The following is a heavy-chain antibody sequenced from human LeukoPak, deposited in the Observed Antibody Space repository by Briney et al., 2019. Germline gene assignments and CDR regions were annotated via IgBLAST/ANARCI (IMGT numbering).Heavy chain of an antibody. CDR2: MNPGTANT. J-gene: IGHJ4*02. CDR1: GYTFTYND. V-gene: IGHV1-8*01. Sequence: GASVKVSCKASGYTFTYNDINWVRQATGQGLEWMGWMNPGTANTGYSQKFQGRLAMTADTSINTAYMELSGLTSEDTAVYYCARGRAAADWDQGTLVTVSS. CDR3: ARGRAAAD. D-gene: IGHD2-15*01.